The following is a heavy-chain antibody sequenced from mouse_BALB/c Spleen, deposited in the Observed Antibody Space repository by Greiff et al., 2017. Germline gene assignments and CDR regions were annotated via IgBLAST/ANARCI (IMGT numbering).Heavy chain of an antibody. V-gene: IGHV1-77*01. Sequence: QVQLKESGAELARPGASVKLSCKASGYTFTDYYINWVKQRTGQGLEWIGEIYPGSGNTYYNEKFKGKATLTADKSSSTAYMQLSSLTSEDSAVYFCASKYYAPTGAIDYWGQGTSVTVSS. J-gene: IGHJ4*01. D-gene: IGHD1-1*02. CDR1: GYTFTDYY. CDR2: IYPGSGNT. CDR3: ASKYYAPTGAIDY.